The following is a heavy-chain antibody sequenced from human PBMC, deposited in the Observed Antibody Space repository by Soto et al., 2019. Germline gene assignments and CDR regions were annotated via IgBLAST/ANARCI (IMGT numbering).Heavy chain of an antibody. CDR1: GFTFNSYW. CDR3: ARGLKNYYAMDV. Sequence: EVQLVESGGGLVQPGGSLRLSCAASGFTFNSYWMHWVRQAPGKGLVWVSRLNSDGSSRYYGDSMKGRFTISRDNAENTVDLQINSLRDEDTAVYYCARGLKNYYAMDVWGQGNTVTVSS. D-gene: IGHD3-16*01. V-gene: IGHV3-74*01. J-gene: IGHJ6*02. CDR2: LNSDGSSR.